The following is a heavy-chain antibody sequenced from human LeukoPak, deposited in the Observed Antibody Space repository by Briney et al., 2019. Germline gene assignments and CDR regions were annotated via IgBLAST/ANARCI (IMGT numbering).Heavy chain of an antibody. CDR2: INSDGSGT. CDR3: ARRTLTWLRDQTDY. J-gene: IGHJ4*02. D-gene: IGHD5-12*01. Sequence: GGSLRLSCAASEFTFSSYWMHWVRQAPGKGLVWVSRINSDGSGTSYADSVKGRFTISRDNAKNSLYLQMNSLRAEDTAVYYCARRTLTWLRDQTDYWGQGTLVTVSS. V-gene: IGHV3-74*01. CDR1: EFTFSSYW.